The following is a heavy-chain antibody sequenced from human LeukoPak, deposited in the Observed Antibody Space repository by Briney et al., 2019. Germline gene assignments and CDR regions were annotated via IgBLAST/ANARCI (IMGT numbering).Heavy chain of an antibody. CDR3: ARDRMYSSSWYFIDY. CDR1: GFTFSSYA. D-gene: IGHD6-13*01. V-gene: IGHV3-30-3*01. Sequence: GGSLRLSCAASGFTFSSYAMHWVRQAPGKGLEWVAVISYDGSNKYYADSVKGRFTISRDNSKNTLYLQKNSLRAEDTAVYYCARDRMYSSSWYFIDYWGQGTLVTVSS. J-gene: IGHJ4*02. CDR2: ISYDGSNK.